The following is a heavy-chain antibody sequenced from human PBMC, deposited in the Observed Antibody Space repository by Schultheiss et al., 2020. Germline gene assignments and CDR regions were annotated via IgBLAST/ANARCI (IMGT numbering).Heavy chain of an antibody. Sequence: SETLSLTCTVSGGSISSYYWGWIRQPPGKGLEWIGSIYYSGSTYYNPSLKSRVTISVDTSKNQFSLKLSSVTAADTAVYYCARMTTVDYWGQGTLVTVSS. J-gene: IGHJ4*02. V-gene: IGHV4-39*01. CDR3: ARMTTVDY. D-gene: IGHD4-17*01. CDR2: IYYSGST. CDR1: GGSISSYY.